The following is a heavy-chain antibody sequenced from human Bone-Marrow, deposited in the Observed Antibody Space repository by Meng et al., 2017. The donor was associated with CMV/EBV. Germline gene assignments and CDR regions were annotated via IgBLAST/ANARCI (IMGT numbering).Heavy chain of an antibody. CDR3: TRGRTGTGWKYYIDY. Sequence: GGSLRLSCAASGFTFSSYWMHWVRQVPGKGLVWVSRIHRDAYYADSVSGRFTIFIDNAKNTLYLQMNSLKTEDTAMYYCTRGRTGTGWKYYIDYWGRGTLATVSS. J-gene: IGHJ4*02. V-gene: IGHV3-74*01. D-gene: IGHD6-19*01. CDR2: IHRDA. CDR1: GFTFSSYW.